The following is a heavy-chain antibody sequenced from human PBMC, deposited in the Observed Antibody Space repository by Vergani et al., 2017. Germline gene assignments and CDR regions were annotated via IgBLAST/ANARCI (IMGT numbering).Heavy chain of an antibody. CDR3: ASTIYSSSWYGDY. J-gene: IGHJ4*02. Sequence: QLQLQESGPGLVKPSETLSLTCAVSGYSISSGYYWGWIRQPPGKGLEWIGSIYHSGSTYYNPSLKSRVTISVDTSKNQFSLKLSSVTAADTAVYYCASTIYSSSWYGDYWGQGTLVTVSS. CDR2: IYHSGST. D-gene: IGHD6-13*01. V-gene: IGHV4-38-2*01. CDR1: GYSISSGYY.